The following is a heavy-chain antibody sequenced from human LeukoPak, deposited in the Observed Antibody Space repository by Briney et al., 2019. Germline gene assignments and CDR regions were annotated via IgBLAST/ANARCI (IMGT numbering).Heavy chain of an antibody. D-gene: IGHD2-8*02. Sequence: PGGSLRLSCATSGFILSNYWMHWVRQAPGKGLVWVSRINNDGSSTTYADSVKGRFTISRENARNTLYLQMNGLRAEDTAVYYCARDGISCTGGHCYFASWGQGTLVTVSS. CDR2: INNDGSST. J-gene: IGHJ4*02. CDR3: ARDGISCTGGHCYFAS. V-gene: IGHV3-74*01. CDR1: GFILSNYW.